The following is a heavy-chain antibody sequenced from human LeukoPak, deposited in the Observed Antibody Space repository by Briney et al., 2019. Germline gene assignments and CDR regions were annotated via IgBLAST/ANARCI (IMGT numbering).Heavy chain of an antibody. CDR3: ARHGALLRYFDLRAGYFDY. CDR1: GDSISSTTYQ. Sequence: SETLSLTCSVSGDSISSTTYQWGWIRQPPGKGPEWIGSIHYSGSTYYNPSLKSRVTISVDTSKNQFSLKLSSVTAADTAVYYCARHGALLRYFDLRAGYFDYWGQGTLVTVSS. V-gene: IGHV4-39*01. D-gene: IGHD3-9*01. J-gene: IGHJ4*02. CDR2: IHYSGST.